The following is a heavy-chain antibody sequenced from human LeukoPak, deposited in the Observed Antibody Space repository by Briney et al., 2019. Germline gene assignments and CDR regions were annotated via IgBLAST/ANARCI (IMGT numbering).Heavy chain of an antibody. CDR2: ISAYNGNT. CDR3: ARVKRFGELYLLDY. CDR1: GYTFTSYG. J-gene: IGHJ4*02. V-gene: IGHV1-18*01. Sequence: GASVKVSCKASGYTFTSYGISWVRQAPGQGLEWMGWISAYNGNTNFAQKLQGRVTMTTDTSTSTAYMELRSLRSDDTAVYYCARVKRFGELYLLDYWGQGTLVTVSS. D-gene: IGHD3-10*01.